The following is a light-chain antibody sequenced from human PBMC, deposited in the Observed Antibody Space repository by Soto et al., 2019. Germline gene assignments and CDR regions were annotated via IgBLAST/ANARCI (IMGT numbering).Light chain of an antibody. CDR1: QSVSSN. J-gene: IGKJ5*01. Sequence: EIVLTQSPSTLSLSPGERATLSCRASQSVSSNLAWYQQKPGQAPRLLIYGASTRATGIPARFSGCGSGTDFTLTISSLEPEDFAVYYCQQRSNWPITFGQGTRLEI. CDR2: GAS. CDR3: QQRSNWPIT. V-gene: IGKV3-11*01.